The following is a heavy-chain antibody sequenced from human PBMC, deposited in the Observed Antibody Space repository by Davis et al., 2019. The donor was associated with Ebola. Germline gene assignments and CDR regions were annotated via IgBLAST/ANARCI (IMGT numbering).Heavy chain of an antibody. CDR1: GYSFTSYW. CDR3: ARLRLRDSYYYGMDV. D-gene: IGHD4-17*01. Sequence: KVSCKGSGYSFTSYWIGWVRQMPGKGLEWMGIIYPGDSDTRYSPSFQGQVTISADKSISTAYLQWSSLKASDTAMYCCARLRLRDSYYYGMDVWGQGTTVTVSS. CDR2: IYPGDSDT. V-gene: IGHV5-51*01. J-gene: IGHJ6*02.